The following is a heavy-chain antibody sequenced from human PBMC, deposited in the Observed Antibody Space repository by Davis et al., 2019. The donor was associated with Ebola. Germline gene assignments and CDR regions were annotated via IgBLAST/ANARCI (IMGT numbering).Heavy chain of an antibody. CDR1: GNSFTSHW. Sequence: GESLKISCKDSGNSFTSHWIGWVRQMPGKGLEWMGIIYTGDSDTRYSPSFRGQVTISADKSTKTAFLQWSSLKASDTATYYCARAPYYYDVSGFYVDYWGQGTLVTVSS. V-gene: IGHV5-51*01. J-gene: IGHJ4*02. CDR2: IYTGDSDT. D-gene: IGHD3-22*01. CDR3: ARAPYYYDVSGFYVDY.